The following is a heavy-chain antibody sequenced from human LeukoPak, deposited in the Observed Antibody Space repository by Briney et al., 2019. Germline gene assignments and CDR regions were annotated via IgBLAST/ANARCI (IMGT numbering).Heavy chain of an antibody. Sequence: PGGSLRLSCAASGFTFSSYWMSWVRQAPGKGLEWVANIKQDGSEKYYVDSVKGRFIISRDNAKNSLYLQMNSLRAEDTAVYYCARVGIVVVPAAYYYYMDVWGKGTTVTVSS. D-gene: IGHD2-2*01. CDR2: IKQDGSEK. J-gene: IGHJ6*03. CDR1: GFTFSSYW. CDR3: ARVGIVVVPAAYYYYMDV. V-gene: IGHV3-7*01.